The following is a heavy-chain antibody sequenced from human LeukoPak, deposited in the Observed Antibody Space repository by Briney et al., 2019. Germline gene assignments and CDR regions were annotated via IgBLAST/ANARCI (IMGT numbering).Heavy chain of an antibody. D-gene: IGHD2-15*01. J-gene: IGHJ5*02. Sequence: SETLSLTCAVYGGSFSGYYWSCIRQPPGKGLEWIGEINHSGSTNYNPSLKSRVTISVDTSKNQFSLKLSSVTAADTAVYYCARHRCSGGSCYPMNWFDPWGQGTLVTVSS. CDR2: INHSGST. V-gene: IGHV4-34*01. CDR3: ARHRCSGGSCYPMNWFDP. CDR1: GGSFSGYY.